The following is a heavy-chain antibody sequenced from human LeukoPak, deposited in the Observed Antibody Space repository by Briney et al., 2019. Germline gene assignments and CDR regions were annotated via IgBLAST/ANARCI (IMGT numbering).Heavy chain of an antibody. CDR1: GGSISSGGYY. J-gene: IGHJ4*02. D-gene: IGHD6-13*01. V-gene: IGHV4-30-2*01. CDR2: IYHSGST. CDR3: ARPPDLAATGY. Sequence: SETLSLTCTVSGGSISSGGYYWSWIRQPPGKGLEWIGYIYHSGSTYYNPSLKSRVVISVDTSKNQFSLKLASLTAADTAVYYCARPPDLAATGYWGQGTLVTVSS.